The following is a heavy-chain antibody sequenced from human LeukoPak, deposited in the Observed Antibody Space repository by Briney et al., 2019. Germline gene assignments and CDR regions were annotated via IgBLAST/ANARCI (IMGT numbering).Heavy chain of an antibody. CDR2: IRYDGSNK. D-gene: IGHD3-3*01. J-gene: IGHJ4*02. CDR3: AKDLGGVRSPFDY. CDR1: GFTFSSYG. Sequence: GGSLRLSCAASGFTFSSYGMHWVRQAPGKGLEWVAFIRYDGSNKYYADSVKGRFTISRDNSKNTLYLQMNSLRAEDTAVYYCAKDLGGVRSPFDYWGQGTLVTVSS. V-gene: IGHV3-30*02.